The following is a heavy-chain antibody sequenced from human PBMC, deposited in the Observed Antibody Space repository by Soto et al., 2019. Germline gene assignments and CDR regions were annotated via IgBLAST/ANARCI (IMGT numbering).Heavy chain of an antibody. J-gene: IGHJ4*02. D-gene: IGHD6-19*01. CDR3: AKERSSGWSFDY. Sequence: PGGSLRLSCAASGFTFTSYSMHWVRQAPGKGLEWVAVIWYDGNDKYYADSVKGRFTISRDNSKNTLYLQMNSLRAEDTAVFYCAKERSSGWSFDYWGQGTLVTVSS. V-gene: IGHV3-33*06. CDR2: IWYDGNDK. CDR1: GFTFTSYS.